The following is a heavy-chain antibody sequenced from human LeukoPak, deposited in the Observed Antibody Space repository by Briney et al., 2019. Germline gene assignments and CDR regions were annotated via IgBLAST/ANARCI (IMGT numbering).Heavy chain of an antibody. D-gene: IGHD6-6*01. J-gene: IGHJ4*02. CDR2: INHSGST. Sequence: SETLSLTCAVYGGSFSGYYWSWIRQLPGKGLEWIGEINHSGSTNYNPSLKSRVTISVDTSKNQFSLKLSSVTAADTAVYYCARVRRVAARPIDYWGQGTLVTVSS. V-gene: IGHV4-34*01. CDR1: GGSFSGYY. CDR3: ARVRRVAARPIDY.